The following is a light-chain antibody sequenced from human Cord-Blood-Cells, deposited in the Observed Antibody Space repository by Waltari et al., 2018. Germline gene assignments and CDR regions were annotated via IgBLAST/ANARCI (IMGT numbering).Light chain of an antibody. CDR2: GAS. V-gene: IGKV3-15*01. CDR3: QQYNNWPPGLT. Sequence: EIVMTQSPATLSVSPGERATISCRARQSVSSNLAWYQQKPGQAPRLLIYGASTRATGIPARFSGSGSGTEFTLTISSLQSEDFAVYYCQQYNNWPPGLTFGGGTKVEIK. CDR1: QSVSSN. J-gene: IGKJ4*01.